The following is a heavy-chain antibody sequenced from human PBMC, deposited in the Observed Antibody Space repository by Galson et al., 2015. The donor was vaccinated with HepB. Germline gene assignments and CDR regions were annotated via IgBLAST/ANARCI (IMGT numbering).Heavy chain of an antibody. V-gene: IGHV3-23*01. CDR2: ISGSGETT. J-gene: IGHJ4*02. CDR3: AKQDSSGLDF. CDR1: GFTFGNYA. Sequence: SLRLSCAASGFTFGNYAMSWVRQAPGKGLEWVSSISGSGETTHYADSVKGRFTISRDNSKNTLNLQMNGLGAEDTAIYFCAKQDSSGLDFWGPGTLVTVSS. D-gene: IGHD3-22*01.